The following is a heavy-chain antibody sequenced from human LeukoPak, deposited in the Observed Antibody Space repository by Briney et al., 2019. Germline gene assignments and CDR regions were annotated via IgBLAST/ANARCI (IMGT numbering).Heavy chain of an antibody. CDR3: ARQAQQWLLYDAFDI. J-gene: IGHJ3*02. V-gene: IGHV5-51*01. CDR2: IYPGDSDT. CDR1: GYSFTSYW. D-gene: IGHD6-19*01. Sequence: GESLKISCKGSGYSFTSYWIGWVRQMPGKGLEWMGIIYPGDSDTRYSPSFQGQVTISADKSISTAYLQWSSLKASDTAMYYCARQAQQWLLYDAFDIWGQGTMVTVSS.